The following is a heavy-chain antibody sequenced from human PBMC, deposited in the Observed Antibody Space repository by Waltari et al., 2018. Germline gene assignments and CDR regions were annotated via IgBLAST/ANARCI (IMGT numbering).Heavy chain of an antibody. J-gene: IGHJ4*02. CDR3: ARGSAGKPLDN. CDR1: GFPFSRHG. D-gene: IGHD2-15*01. CDR2: ITYDGSRK. Sequence: QVRLAESGGGMVQSGGSLRLSWEAYGFPFSRHGLHWVRQAPGKGLEWVAFITYDGSRKFYADSVKGRFTISRDNSNDILFLDMNNLRRDDTAVYFCARGSAGKPLDNWGQGALVTVSS. V-gene: IGHV3-30*03.